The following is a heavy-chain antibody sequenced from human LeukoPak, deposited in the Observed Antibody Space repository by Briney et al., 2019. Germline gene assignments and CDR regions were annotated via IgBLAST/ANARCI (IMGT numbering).Heavy chain of an antibody. CDR2: ISSSSSYI. V-gene: IGHV3-21*01. CDR1: GFTFSSYS. CDR3: ARDRDYVWGSYRPFDY. Sequence: GGSLRLSCADSGFTFSSYSMNWVRQAPGKGLEWVSSISSSSSYIYYADSVKGRFTISRDNAKNSLYLQMNSLRAEDTAVYYCARDRDYVWGSYRPFDYWGQGTLVTVSS. J-gene: IGHJ4*02. D-gene: IGHD3-16*02.